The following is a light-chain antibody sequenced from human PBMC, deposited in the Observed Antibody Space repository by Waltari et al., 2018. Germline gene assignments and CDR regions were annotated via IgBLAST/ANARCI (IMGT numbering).Light chain of an antibody. V-gene: IGKV1-9*01. J-gene: IGKJ4*01. CDR3: QQLNSYPLT. CDR2: AAS. Sequence: DIQLTQSPSFLSASVGDRVTITCRASQAISTYLAWYQQKPGKAPEVLISAASALQSGVPLRCSCSGSGSEFTLTISSLQPEDFATYYCQQLNSYPLTFGGGTKVQIK. CDR1: QAISTY.